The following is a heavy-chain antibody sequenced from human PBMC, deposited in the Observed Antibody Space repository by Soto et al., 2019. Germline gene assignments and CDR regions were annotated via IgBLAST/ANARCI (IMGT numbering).Heavy chain of an antibody. V-gene: IGHV6-1*01. Sequence: SQTLSLTCVISGDSVSSNSAAWNWIRQSPSRGLEWLGRTYYRSRWSFDYALSVKSRLTIDPDTSKNQFSLHLDSLTPEDTAVYYCARAMTTVTLGPLGYWGQGTLVTVSS. CDR2: TYYRSRWSF. CDR1: GDSVSSNSAA. J-gene: IGHJ4*02. CDR3: ARAMTTVTLGPLGY. D-gene: IGHD4-17*01.